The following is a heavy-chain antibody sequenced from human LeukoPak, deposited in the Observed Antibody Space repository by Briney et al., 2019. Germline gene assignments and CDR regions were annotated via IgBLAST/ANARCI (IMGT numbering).Heavy chain of an antibody. Sequence: SVPTLVNPTQTLTLTCTFSGFSLTTSGVGVGWIRHPPGKALEWLALIYWNDDERYSPSLKSRLTITKVTSRNKVVLTMTYMDPVDTATYYCTRSLRRYSSGYYSYYFDYWGQGTLVTVSS. J-gene: IGHJ4*02. CDR1: GFSLTTSGVG. CDR2: IYWNDDE. D-gene: IGHD6-25*01. V-gene: IGHV2-5*01. CDR3: TRSLRRYSSGYYSYYFDY.